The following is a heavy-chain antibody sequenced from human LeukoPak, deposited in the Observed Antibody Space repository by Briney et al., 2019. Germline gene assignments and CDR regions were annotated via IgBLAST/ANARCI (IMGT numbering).Heavy chain of an antibody. D-gene: IGHD3-10*01. V-gene: IGHV3-30*02. CDR2: LEKDGDDI. CDR1: GFIFSHYG. CDR3: AKDSGTLHGGPDF. J-gene: IGHJ4*02. Sequence: GGSLRLSCGASGFIFSHYGMHWVRQAPGKGLEWVTYLEKDGDDIMYGDSVKGRFTISRDNSKNKVYLQMNSLRSEDTAVYYCAKDSGTLHGGPDFWGQGTLVSVSS.